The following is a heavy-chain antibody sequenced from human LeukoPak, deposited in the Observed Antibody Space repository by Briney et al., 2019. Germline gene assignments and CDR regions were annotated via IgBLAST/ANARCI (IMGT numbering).Heavy chain of an antibody. D-gene: IGHD2-2*01. CDR1: GGSFSGYY. J-gene: IGHJ6*04. V-gene: IGHV4-34*01. Sequence: SETLSLTCAVYGGSFSGYYWSWIRQPPGKGLEWIGEINHSGSTNYNPSLKSRVTISVDTSKNQFSRKLSSVAAADTAVYYCARVRGGVVVPAAMHYYYGMDVWGKGTTVTVSS. CDR2: INHSGST. CDR3: ARVRGGVVVPAAMHYYYGMDV.